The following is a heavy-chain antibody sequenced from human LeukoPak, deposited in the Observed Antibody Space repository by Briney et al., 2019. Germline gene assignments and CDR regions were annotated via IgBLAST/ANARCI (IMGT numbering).Heavy chain of an antibody. Sequence: GASVKVSCKASGYTFTGYYMHWVRQAPGQGLEWMGWINPNSGGTNYAQKFQGRVTMTRDTSISTAYMELSRLRSDDTAVYYCARDLFVVVPAAMEGYYFDYWGQGTLVTVSS. CDR2: INPNSGGT. CDR3: ARDLFVVVPAAMEGYYFDY. J-gene: IGHJ4*02. V-gene: IGHV1-2*02. D-gene: IGHD2-2*01. CDR1: GYTFTGYY.